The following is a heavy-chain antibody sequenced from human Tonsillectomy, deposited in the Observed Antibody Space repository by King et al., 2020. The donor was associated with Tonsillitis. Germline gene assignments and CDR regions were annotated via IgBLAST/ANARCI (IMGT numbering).Heavy chain of an antibody. D-gene: IGHD3-10*01. Sequence: VQLVESGAEVKKPGESLRISCKGSRYSFTNYWISWVRQKPGKGLEWMGRIDPSDSYTKYRPSFQGHVTISADKSTSTVYLQWSSLKASDTAMYYCAGHVSSWLGVDYWGQGSLVTVSS. J-gene: IGHJ4*02. V-gene: IGHV5-10-1*03. CDR3: AGHVSSWLGVDY. CDR1: RYSFTNYW. CDR2: IDPSDSYT.